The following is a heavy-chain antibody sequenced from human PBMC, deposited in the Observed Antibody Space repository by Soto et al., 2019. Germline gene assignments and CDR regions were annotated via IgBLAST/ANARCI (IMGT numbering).Heavy chain of an antibody. CDR3: ATTSVVVPATISWFDP. D-gene: IGHD2-2*02. J-gene: IGHJ5*02. CDR1: GGSFSGYY. Sequence: SETLSLTCAVYGGSFSGYYWSWIRQPPGKGLEWIGEINHSGSTNYNPSLKSRVTISVDTSKNQFSLKLNSVTAADTAAYYCATTSVVVPATISWFDPWGQGTLVTVAS. CDR2: INHSGST. V-gene: IGHV4-34*01.